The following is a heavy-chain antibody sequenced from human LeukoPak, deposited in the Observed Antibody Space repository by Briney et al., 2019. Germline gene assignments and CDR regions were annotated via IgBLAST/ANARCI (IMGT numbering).Heavy chain of an antibody. V-gene: IGHV3-23*01. J-gene: IGHJ5*02. CDR2: ISGSGGST. Sequence: GGSLRLSCAASGFTFSSYEMNWVRQAPGKGLEWVSAISGSGGSTYYADSMKGRFTISRDNSKNTLYLQMNSLRAEDTAVYYCAKGSLYGSGSYGNWFDPWGQGTLVTVSS. CDR1: GFTFSSYE. D-gene: IGHD3-10*01. CDR3: AKGSLYGSGSYGNWFDP.